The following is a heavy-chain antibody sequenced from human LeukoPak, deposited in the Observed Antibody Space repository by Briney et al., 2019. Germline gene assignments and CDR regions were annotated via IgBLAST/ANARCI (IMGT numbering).Heavy chain of an antibody. Sequence: ASVKVSCKASGYTFTSYGISWVRQAPGQGLEWMGWISAYNGNTNYAQKLQGRVTMTTDTSTSTAYMELGSLRSDDTAVYYCARDWAGFWSGYYYYGMDVWGQGTTVTVSS. CDR2: ISAYNGNT. CDR3: ARDWAGFWSGYYYYGMDV. D-gene: IGHD3-3*01. J-gene: IGHJ6*02. V-gene: IGHV1-18*01. CDR1: GYTFTSYG.